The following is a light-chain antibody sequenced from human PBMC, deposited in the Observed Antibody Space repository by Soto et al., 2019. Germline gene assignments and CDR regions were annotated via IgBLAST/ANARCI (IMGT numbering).Light chain of an antibody. CDR1: SSDLGAYNF. V-gene: IGLV2-11*01. CDR3: CSYAGSFPWV. J-gene: IGLJ3*02. CDR2: DVT. Sequence: QSALTQPRSVSGSPGQSVTISCSGTSSDLGAYNFVSWYQHHPGRAPKLMIYDVTLRPSGVPYRFSGSKSGNTASLTISGLQAEDEADYYCCSYAGSFPWVSGGGTKVTVL.